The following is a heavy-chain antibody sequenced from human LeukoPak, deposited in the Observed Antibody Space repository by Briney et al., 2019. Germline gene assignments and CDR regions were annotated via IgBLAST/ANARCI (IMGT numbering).Heavy chain of an antibody. CDR2: ISGSGGST. J-gene: IGHJ4*02. V-gene: IGHV3-23*01. Sequence: PGGSLRLSCAASGFTFRSYAMSWVRQAPGKGLEWVSTISGSGGSTYYADSVKGRFTISRDNSKNTLFLQMNSLRAEDTAVYYCAKEIGEYSSSSLDYWGQGTLVTVSS. CDR3: AKEIGEYSSSSLDY. D-gene: IGHD6-6*01. CDR1: GFTFRSYA.